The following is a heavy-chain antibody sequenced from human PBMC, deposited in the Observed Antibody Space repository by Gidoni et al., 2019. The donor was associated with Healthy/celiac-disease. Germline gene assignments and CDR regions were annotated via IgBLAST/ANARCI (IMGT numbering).Heavy chain of an antibody. CDR1: GGSISSYY. V-gene: IGHV4-59*01. CDR3: ARDGSGSYYPDAFDI. J-gene: IGHJ3*02. CDR2: IYYSGST. Sequence: QVQLQESGPGLVKPSETLSLTGTVSGGSISSYYWSWIRQPPGKGLEWIGYIYYSGSTNYNPSLKSRVTISVDTSKNQFSLKLSSVTAADTAVYYCARDGSGSYYPDAFDIWGQGTMVTVSS. D-gene: IGHD3-10*01.